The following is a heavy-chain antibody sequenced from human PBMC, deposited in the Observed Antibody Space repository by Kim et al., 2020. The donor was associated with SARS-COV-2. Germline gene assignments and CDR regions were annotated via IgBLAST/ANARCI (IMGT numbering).Heavy chain of an antibody. CDR2: INPSGSST. Sequence: ASVKVSCKASGYTFTSYFMHWVRQAPGQGLEWMGIINPSGSSTTYAQKCQGRVTMTRDTSTSIVYMEVSSLTSEDTAVYYCARGPQDRYCSSISCYGIYY. J-gene: IGHJ6*01. D-gene: IGHD2-2*01. CDR3: ARGPQDRYCSSISCYGIYY. CDR1: GYTFTSYF. V-gene: IGHV1-46*01.